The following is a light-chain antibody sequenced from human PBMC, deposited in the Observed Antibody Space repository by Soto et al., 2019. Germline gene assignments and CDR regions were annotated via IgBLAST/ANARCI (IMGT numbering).Light chain of an antibody. CDR3: SSYAGSNNF. Sequence: QSAPTQPPSASGSPGQSVTISCTGTSSDVGGYNYVSWYQQHPGKAPKLMIYEVSKRPSGVPDRFSGSKSGNTASLTVSGLQAEDEADYYCSSYAGSNNFFGTGTKVTVL. J-gene: IGLJ1*01. V-gene: IGLV2-8*01. CDR1: SSDVGGYNY. CDR2: EVS.